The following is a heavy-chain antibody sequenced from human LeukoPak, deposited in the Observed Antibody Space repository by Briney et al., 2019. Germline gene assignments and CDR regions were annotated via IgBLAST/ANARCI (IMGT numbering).Heavy chain of an antibody. CDR3: ARKVPSYCISSSCYSYFDY. CDR2: ISSSGSTI. CDR1: GFTFSSYS. Sequence: PGGSLRLSCAASGFTFSSYSMNWVRQAPGKGLEWVSYISSSGSTIYYADSVKGRFTISRDNAKNSLYLQMNSLRAEDTAVYYCARKVPSYCISSSCYSYFDYWGQGTQVTVSS. D-gene: IGHD2-2*02. V-gene: IGHV3-48*04. J-gene: IGHJ4*02.